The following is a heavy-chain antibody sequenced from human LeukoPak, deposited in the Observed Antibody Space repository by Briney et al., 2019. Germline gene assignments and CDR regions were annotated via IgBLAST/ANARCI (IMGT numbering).Heavy chain of an antibody. J-gene: IGHJ4*02. CDR3: ARRGDYDFWSGYSASTRVEY. Sequence: PSETLSLTCTVSGGSISSSSYYWGWIRQPPGKGLEWIGSIYYSGSTYYNPFLKSRVTISVDTSKNQFSLKLSSVTAADTAVYYCARRGDYDFWSGYSASTRVEYWGQGTLVTVSS. V-gene: IGHV4-39*01. D-gene: IGHD3-3*01. CDR1: GGSISSSSYY. CDR2: IYYSGST.